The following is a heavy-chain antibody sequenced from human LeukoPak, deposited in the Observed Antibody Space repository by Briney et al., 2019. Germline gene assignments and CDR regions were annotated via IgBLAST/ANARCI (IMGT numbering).Heavy chain of an antibody. Sequence: SETLSLTCTVSGYSISSGYYWGWIRQPPGKGLEWIGSIYHSGSTYYNPSLKSRVTISVDTSKNQFSLKLSSVTAADTAVYYCAREPPIVVVPAAIIWFDPWGQGTLVTVSS. V-gene: IGHV4-38-2*02. CDR2: IYHSGST. CDR1: GYSISSGYY. J-gene: IGHJ5*02. D-gene: IGHD2-2*01. CDR3: AREPPIVVVPAAIIWFDP.